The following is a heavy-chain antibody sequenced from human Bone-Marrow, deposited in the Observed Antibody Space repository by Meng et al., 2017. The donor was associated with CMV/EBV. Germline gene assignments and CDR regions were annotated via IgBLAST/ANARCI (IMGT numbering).Heavy chain of an antibody. V-gene: IGHV3-23*01. D-gene: IGHD3-22*01. CDR2: ISGSGGST. J-gene: IGHJ6*02. CDR1: GFTFSSYA. Sequence: GESLKISCAASGFTFSSYAMSWVRQAPGKGLEWVSAISGSGGSTYYADSVKGRFTISRDNSKNTLYLQMNSLRAEDTAVYYCAKDHYYDSRPYYYYYGMDVWGQGPTVTGSS. CDR3: AKDHYYDSRPYYYYYGMDV.